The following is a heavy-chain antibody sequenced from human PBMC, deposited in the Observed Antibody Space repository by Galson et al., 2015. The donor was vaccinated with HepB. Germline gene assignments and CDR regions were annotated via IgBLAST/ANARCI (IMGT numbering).Heavy chain of an antibody. Sequence: SLTCAVYGGSFSGYYWSWIRQPPGKGLEWIGEINHSGSTNYNPSLKSRVTISVDTSKNQFSLKLSSVTAADTAVYYCARARPYVPFDYWGQGTLVTVSS. CDR1: GGSFSGYY. CDR3: ARARPYVPFDY. J-gene: IGHJ4*02. V-gene: IGHV4-34*01. CDR2: INHSGST. D-gene: IGHD3-16*01.